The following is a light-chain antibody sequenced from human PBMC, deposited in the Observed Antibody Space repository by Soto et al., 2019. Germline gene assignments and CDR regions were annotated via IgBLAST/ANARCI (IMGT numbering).Light chain of an antibody. CDR3: QQYGGSVPWT. V-gene: IGKV1-5*03. J-gene: IGKJ1*01. Sequence: DVQVTQSPSTLSASVGDRVTITCRTSQSVSGWLAWYQQKPGKAPKLLIYKASTLQSGVPSRFSGSGSGTEFTLTITRLEPEDFAVYYCQQYGGSVPWTFGQGTKVDIK. CDR2: KAS. CDR1: QSVSGW.